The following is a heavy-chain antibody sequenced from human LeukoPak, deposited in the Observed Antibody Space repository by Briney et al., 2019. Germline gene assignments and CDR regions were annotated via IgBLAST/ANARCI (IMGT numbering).Heavy chain of an antibody. CDR3: ARDGGGCDF. Sequence: SGTLSLTCAVSGGSISSSNWWSWVRPPPGKGLQWIGQIYHSGSTNFNPSLESRVTISVDKSKNQFSLKLTSVTAADTAVYYCARDGGGCDFWGQGTLVTVSS. J-gene: IGHJ4*02. CDR2: IYHSGST. V-gene: IGHV4-4*02. CDR1: GGSISSSNW. D-gene: IGHD6-19*01.